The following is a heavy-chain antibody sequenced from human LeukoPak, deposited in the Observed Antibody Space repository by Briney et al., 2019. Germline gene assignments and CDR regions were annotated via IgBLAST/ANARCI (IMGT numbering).Heavy chain of an antibody. V-gene: IGHV5-51*01. CDR2: IYPGDSDT. CDR1: GYSFATYW. D-gene: IGHD3-22*01. Sequence: GESLKISCKGSGYSFATYWIGWVRQMPGKGLEWMGIIYPGDSDTRYSPSFQGQVTISADKSNSTAYLQWSSLKASDTAMYYCAKGGEKDITMIVVVITTGAFDIWGQGTMVTVSS. J-gene: IGHJ3*02. CDR3: AKGGEKDITMIVVVITTGAFDI.